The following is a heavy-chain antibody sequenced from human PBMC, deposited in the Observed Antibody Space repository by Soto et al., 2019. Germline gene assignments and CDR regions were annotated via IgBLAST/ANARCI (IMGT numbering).Heavy chain of an antibody. CDR3: AKASAHLGGDC. J-gene: IGHJ4*02. CDR2: ISYDGSNK. Sequence: PGGSLRLSCAASGFTFSSYGMHWVRQAPGKGLEWVAVISYDGSNKYYADSVKGRFTISRDNSKNTLYLQMNSLRAEDTAVYYCAKASAHLGGDCWGQGTMGTVSA. D-gene: IGHD3-3*01. CDR1: GFTFSSYG. V-gene: IGHV3-30*18.